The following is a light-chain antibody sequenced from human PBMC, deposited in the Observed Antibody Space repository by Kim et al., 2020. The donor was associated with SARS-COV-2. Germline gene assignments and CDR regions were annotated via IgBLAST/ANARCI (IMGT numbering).Light chain of an antibody. Sequence: EVLMTQFPATLSGSPGDGATLSCRASQSLSNNLAWYQQKTGQAPRLLIYGASTRATGTPVRFSGSGSGTEFTLTISSLQSEDFAVYYCQQYDNWPPYTFGQGTKLEI. CDR1: QSLSNN. CDR3: QQYDNWPPYT. CDR2: GAS. J-gene: IGKJ2*01. V-gene: IGKV3-15*01.